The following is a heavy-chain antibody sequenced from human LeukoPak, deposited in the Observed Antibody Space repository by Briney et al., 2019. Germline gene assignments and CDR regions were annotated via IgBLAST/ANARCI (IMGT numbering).Heavy chain of an antibody. CDR2: IKQDGGDK. CDR3: ARDLDY. CDR1: GFTFSNSW. J-gene: IGHJ4*02. V-gene: IGHV3-7*01. Sequence: GGSLRLSCAASGFTFSNSWMSWVRQAPGKGLEWVANIKQDGGDKYYVDSVKGRFTISRDNAKNSLWLQMNSLRAEDTAVYYCARDLDYWGQGTLVTVSS.